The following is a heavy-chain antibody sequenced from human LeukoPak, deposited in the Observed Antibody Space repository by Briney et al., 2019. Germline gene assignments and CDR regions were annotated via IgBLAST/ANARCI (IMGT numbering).Heavy chain of an antibody. CDR2: ISSSSSNI. CDR1: GFTFRNSG. Sequence: PGGSLRLSCAASGFTFRNSGMSWVRQAPGKGLEWVSSISSSSSNIYYADSVKGRFTISRDNAKNSLYLQMNSLRVEDTAVYYCAKDQALLIYTAMVPDFDYWGQGTLVTVSS. CDR3: AKDQALLIYTAMVPDFDY. J-gene: IGHJ4*02. D-gene: IGHD5-18*01. V-gene: IGHV3-21*01.